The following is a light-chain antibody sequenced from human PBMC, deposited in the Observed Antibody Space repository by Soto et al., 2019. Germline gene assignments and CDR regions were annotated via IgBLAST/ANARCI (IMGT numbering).Light chain of an antibody. CDR3: QQYQTYSRT. CDR2: DAS. V-gene: IGKV1-5*01. J-gene: IGKJ3*01. Sequence: DIQMTQSPSTLSASVGDRVTITCRASQSISNSLACYQQKPGKAPKLLMHDASNLERGVPSRFSGSGSGTEFTLTISGLQADDFAAYYCQQYQTYSRTFGPGTKVDIK. CDR1: QSISNS.